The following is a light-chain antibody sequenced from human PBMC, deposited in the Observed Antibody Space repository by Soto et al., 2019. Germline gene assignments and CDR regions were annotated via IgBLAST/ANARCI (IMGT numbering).Light chain of an antibody. V-gene: IGKV3-11*01. CDR2: DAS. CDR3: QQRSSWPPIT. J-gene: IGKJ4*01. CDR1: QSVGYS. Sequence: ENVLTQSPGTLSLSPGARATLSCRASQSVGYSLAWYQQRPGQAPTLLISDASNRPTGIPARFTGSGSGTDFNLTISSLEPEDFAVYYCQQRSSWPPITFGGGTKVDIK.